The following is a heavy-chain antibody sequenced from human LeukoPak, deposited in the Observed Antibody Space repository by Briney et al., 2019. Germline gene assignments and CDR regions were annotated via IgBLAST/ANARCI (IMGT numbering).Heavy chain of an antibody. CDR2: ISSSSSYI. D-gene: IGHD5-18*01. Sequence: GGSLRLSCAASGFTFSSYIINWVRQAPGKGLEWVSSISSSSSYIYYADSVKGRFTISRDNAKNSLFLQMNSLRAEDTAVYYCASLRGYSYGHFDYWGQGTLVTVSS. CDR3: ASLRGYSYGHFDY. J-gene: IGHJ4*02. CDR1: GFTFSSYI. V-gene: IGHV3-21*01.